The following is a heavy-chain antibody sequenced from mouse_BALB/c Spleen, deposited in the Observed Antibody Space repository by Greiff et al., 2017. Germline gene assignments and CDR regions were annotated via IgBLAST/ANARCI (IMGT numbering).Heavy chain of an antibody. CDR1: GFSLTGYG. D-gene: IGHD3-1*01. CDR2: IWGDGST. J-gene: IGHJ4*01. CDR3: ARRGQLGLRGYAMDY. V-gene: IGHV2-6-7*01. Sequence: VQLVESGPGLVAPSQSLSITCTVSGFSLTGYGVNWVRQPPGKGLEWLGMIWGDGSTDYNSALKSRLSISKDNSKSQVFLKMNSLQTDDTARYYCARRGQLGLRGYAMDYWGQGTSVTVSS.